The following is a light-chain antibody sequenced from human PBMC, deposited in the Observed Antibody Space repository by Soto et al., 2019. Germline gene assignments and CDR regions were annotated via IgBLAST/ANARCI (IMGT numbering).Light chain of an antibody. CDR1: QSVSNY. V-gene: IGKV3-11*01. J-gene: IGKJ4*01. CDR2: DAS. CDR3: QERSNWPLLT. Sequence: EIVLTQSPATLSLSPGERATLSCRASQSVSNYLAWYQQKPGKAHRLLIYDASNSATGIPARFSGRGSGTDFTLTICSLEPEDFALDDGQERSNWPLLTFGGGTKVEIK.